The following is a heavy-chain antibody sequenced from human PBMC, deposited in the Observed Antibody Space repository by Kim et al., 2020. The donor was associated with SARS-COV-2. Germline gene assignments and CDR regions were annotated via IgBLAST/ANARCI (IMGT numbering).Heavy chain of an antibody. CDR3: ARDLPPASYSSGWYYYYGMDV. V-gene: IGHV3-11*06. CDR2: ISSSSSYT. Sequence: GGSLRLSCAASGFTFSDYYMSWIRQAPGKGLEWVSYISSSSSYTNYADSVKGRFTISRDNAKNSLYLQMNSLRAEDTAVYYCARDLPPASYSSGWYYYYGMDVWGQGTTVTVSS. J-gene: IGHJ6*02. D-gene: IGHD6-19*01. CDR1: GFTFSDYY.